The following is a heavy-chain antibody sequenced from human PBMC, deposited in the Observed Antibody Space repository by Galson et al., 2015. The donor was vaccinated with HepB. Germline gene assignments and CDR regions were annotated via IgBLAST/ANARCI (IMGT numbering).Heavy chain of an antibody. CDR1: EFTFSSYA. V-gene: IGHV3-23*01. Sequence: SLRLSCAASEFTFSSYAMTWVRQAPGKGLEWVSGISSSGGSTYYADSVKGRFTTSRDNSKNTLYLQMNSLRAEDTAVYYCARAPMGATTHFHLWGQGTLVTVSS. CDR3: ARAPMGATTHFHL. D-gene: IGHD1-26*01. J-gene: IGHJ4*02. CDR2: ISSSGGST.